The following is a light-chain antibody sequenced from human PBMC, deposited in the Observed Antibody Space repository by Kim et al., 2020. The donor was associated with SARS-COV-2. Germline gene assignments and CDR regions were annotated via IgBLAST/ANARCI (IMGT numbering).Light chain of an antibody. CDR2: DVS. J-gene: IGLJ3*02. CDR3: TSYATSSTLV. V-gene: IGLV2-14*03. CDR1: SSDVGGNNE. Sequence: GQSITISCTGSSSDVGGNNEDSWQQQHPGKAPKLMIDDVSNRPSGVSTCFSGTKSGNTASLTISGRQAEDEADFYCTSYATSSTLVFGGGTQLTVL.